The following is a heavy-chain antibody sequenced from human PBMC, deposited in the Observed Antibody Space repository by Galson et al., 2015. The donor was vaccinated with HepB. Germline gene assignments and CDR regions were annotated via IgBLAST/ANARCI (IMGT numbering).Heavy chain of an antibody. V-gene: IGHV3-30*04. J-gene: IGHJ6*02. Sequence: SLRLSCAASGFTFSSYAMHWVRQAPGKGLEWVAVISYDGSNKYYADSVKGRFTISRDNSKNTLYLQMNSLRAEDTAVYYCARDGITMVRGVSYYYYGMDVWGQGTTVTVSS. CDR1: GFTFSSYA. CDR2: ISYDGSNK. CDR3: ARDGITMVRGVSYYYYGMDV. D-gene: IGHD3-10*01.